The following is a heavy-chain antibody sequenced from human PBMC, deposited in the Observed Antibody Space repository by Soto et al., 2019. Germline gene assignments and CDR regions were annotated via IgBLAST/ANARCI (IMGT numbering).Heavy chain of an antibody. Sequence: QGQLVQSGAEAKKPGASVKVSCKTSGFTFTGYYLHWVRQAPGQGLEWMGWINPNSGDTKYAQTFQGRVTLTRDRSITTAYMELSRLRSDDTAMYFCTREARGYSYGPLGYWGQGTLVTVSS. V-gene: IGHV1-2*02. CDR1: GFTFTGYY. CDR2: INPNSGDT. D-gene: IGHD5-18*01. J-gene: IGHJ4*02. CDR3: TREARGYSYGPLGY.